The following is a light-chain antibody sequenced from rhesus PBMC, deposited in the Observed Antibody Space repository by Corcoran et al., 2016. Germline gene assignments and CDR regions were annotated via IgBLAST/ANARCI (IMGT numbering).Light chain of an antibody. J-gene: IGLJ1*01. CDR2: ENN. CDR1: SSNIGAGYG. CDR3: QSYDSSLSAHI. V-gene: IGLV1S2*01. Sequence: QSVLTQPPSVSGAPGQRVTISCTGSSSNIGAGYGVQWFQQLPGTAPKLLIYENNKRPSGVSDRFSGSQSGTSASLTITGLQSEDEADYYCQSYDSSLSAHIFGAGTRLTVL.